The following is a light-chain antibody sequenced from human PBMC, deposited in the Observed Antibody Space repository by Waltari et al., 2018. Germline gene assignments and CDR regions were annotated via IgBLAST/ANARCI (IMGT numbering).Light chain of an antibody. Sequence: AIRITQYPSSLSASTGDRVTTTCRASQGISSYLAWYQQKPGKAPKLLIYAASTLQSGVPSRFSGSGSGTDFTLTISCLQSEDFATYYCQQYYSYPRTFGQGTKVEIK. CDR2: AAS. V-gene: IGKV1-8*01. CDR1: QGISSY. J-gene: IGKJ1*01. CDR3: QQYYSYPRT.